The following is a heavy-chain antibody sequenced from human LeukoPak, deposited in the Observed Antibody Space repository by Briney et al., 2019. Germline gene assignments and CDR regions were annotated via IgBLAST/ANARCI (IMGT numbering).Heavy chain of an antibody. CDR2: INPNSGGT. V-gene: IGHV1-2*02. D-gene: IGHD6-25*01. Sequence: ASVKVSCKATGYTFTGYYMHWVRQAHGQGLEWMGWINPNSGGTNYAQRFQGRVTMTTDTSISTAYMELTSLTSDDTAVFYCARQRGGDAFDFWGQGTLVTVLS. CDR1: GYTFTGYY. J-gene: IGHJ3*01. CDR3: ARQRGGDAFDF.